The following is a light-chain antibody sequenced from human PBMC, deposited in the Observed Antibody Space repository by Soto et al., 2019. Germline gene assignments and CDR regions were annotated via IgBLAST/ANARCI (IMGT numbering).Light chain of an antibody. CDR3: QTWDNSTVV. V-gene: IGLV3-1*01. CDR1: KLGEKF. J-gene: IGLJ2*01. Sequence: SSELTQPPSVSVSPGQTARITCSGDKLGEKFACWYQQKPGQSPVVVIYEDKKRPSAIPERFSGSKSGNTATLTISGTEAMDEADYYCQTWDNSTVVFGGGTQLTVL. CDR2: EDK.